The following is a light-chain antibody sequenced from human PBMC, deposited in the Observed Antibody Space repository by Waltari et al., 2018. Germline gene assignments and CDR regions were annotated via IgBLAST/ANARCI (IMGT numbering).Light chain of an antibody. Sequence: EVVLTQSPGTRSLSPGERATLSCRASQSVGKYLAWYQQKPGQSPRLLIYDTSTRATGIPDRFSGSGSGTDFSLTISRLEPEDFAVYYCQKYVSLPATFGQGTKVQIK. V-gene: IGKV3-20*01. CDR1: QSVGKY. CDR3: QKYVSLPAT. J-gene: IGKJ1*01. CDR2: DTS.